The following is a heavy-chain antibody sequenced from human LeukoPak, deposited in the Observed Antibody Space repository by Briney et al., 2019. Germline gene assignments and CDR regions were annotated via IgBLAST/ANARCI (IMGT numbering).Heavy chain of an antibody. CDR3: VKNALAGQPYYDY. J-gene: IGHJ4*02. V-gene: IGHV3-23*01. D-gene: IGHD6-19*01. CDR2: IDWTSGYI. CDR1: GFTFSTYA. Sequence: QPGGSLRLSCAASGFTFSTYAMTWVRQARGKGLEWVSAIDWTSGYIYYADSFKGRFTTSRDNSKNTLYLQMNSLRAEDTAVYYCVKNALAGQPYYDYWGQGALVTVSS.